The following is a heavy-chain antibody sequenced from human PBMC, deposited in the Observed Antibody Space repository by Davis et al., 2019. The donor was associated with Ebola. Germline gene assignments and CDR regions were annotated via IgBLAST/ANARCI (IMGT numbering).Heavy chain of an antibody. CDR1: GGSISSGGYS. D-gene: IGHD3-3*01. Sequence: MPSETLSLTCTVSGGSISSGGYSWSWIRQPPGKGLEWIGYIYHSGSTYYNPSLKSRVTISVDRSKNQFSLKLSSVTAADTAVYYCARLTGRFLEWLVIDYWGQGTLVTVSS. CDR2: IYHSGST. V-gene: IGHV4-30-2*01. CDR3: ARLTGRFLEWLVIDY. J-gene: IGHJ4*02.